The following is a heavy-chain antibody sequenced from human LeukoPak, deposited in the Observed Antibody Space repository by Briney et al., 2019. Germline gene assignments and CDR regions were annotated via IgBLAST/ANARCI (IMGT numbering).Heavy chain of an antibody. CDR1: GFPFSSYW. Sequence: GGSLRLSCAASGFPFSSYWMHWVRKVPGKGLLWVSRINSDGSATIYADSVRGRFTISRDNAKNTLYLQMSGLRVEDTAVYHCASDSPYYGMDVWGQGTTVTVSS. V-gene: IGHV3-74*01. CDR2: INSDGSAT. J-gene: IGHJ6*02. CDR3: ASDSPYYGMDV.